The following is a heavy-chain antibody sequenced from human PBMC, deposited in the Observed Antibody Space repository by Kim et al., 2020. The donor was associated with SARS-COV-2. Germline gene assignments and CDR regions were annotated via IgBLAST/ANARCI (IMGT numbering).Heavy chain of an antibody. Sequence: SETLSLTCTVSGGSISSYYWSWIRQPAGKGLEWIGRIYASGGTNYNPSLKSRVTMSVDTSKNQFSLKLSSVTAADTAVYYCARDSAGPVSVAGPFFGFDYWGQGTLVTVSS. CDR3: ARDSAGPVSVAGPFFGFDY. D-gene: IGHD6-19*01. V-gene: IGHV4-4*07. CDR2: IYASGGT. CDR1: GGSISSYY. J-gene: IGHJ4*02.